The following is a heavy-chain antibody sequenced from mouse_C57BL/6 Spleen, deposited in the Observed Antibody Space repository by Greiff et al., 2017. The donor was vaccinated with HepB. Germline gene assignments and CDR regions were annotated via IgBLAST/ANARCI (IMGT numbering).Heavy chain of an antibody. Sequence: VQLQQSGAELVRPGSSVKLSCKASGYTFTSYWMHWVKQRPIQGLEWIGNIDPSDSETHYNQKFKDKATLTVDKSSSTAYMQLSSLTSEDSAVYYCARGGLLRARDYWGQGTSVTVSS. CDR2: IDPSDSET. CDR3: ARGGLLRARDY. J-gene: IGHJ4*01. D-gene: IGHD1-1*01. CDR1: GYTFTSYW. V-gene: IGHV1-52*01.